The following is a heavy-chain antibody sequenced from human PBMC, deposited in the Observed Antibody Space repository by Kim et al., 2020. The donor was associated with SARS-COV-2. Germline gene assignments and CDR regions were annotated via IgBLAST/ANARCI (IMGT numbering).Heavy chain of an antibody. CDR3: ARVPWGGGDYPLSSGNWFDP. CDR1: GFTFSSYS. J-gene: IGHJ5*02. CDR2: ISSSSSYI. Sequence: GGSLRLSCAASGFTFSSYSMNWVRQAPGKGLEWVSSISSSSSYIYYADSVKGRFTISRDNAKNSLYLQMNSLRAEDTAVYYCARVPWGGGDYPLSSGNWFDPWGQGTLVTVSS. D-gene: IGHD2-21*02. V-gene: IGHV3-21*01.